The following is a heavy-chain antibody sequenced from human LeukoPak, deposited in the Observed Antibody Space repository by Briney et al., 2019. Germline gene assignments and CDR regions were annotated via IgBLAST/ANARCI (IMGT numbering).Heavy chain of an antibody. D-gene: IGHD3-22*01. CDR2: IIPILGIA. CDR3: ARDRDHYDSSGYYYAY. CDR1: GGTFSSYA. J-gene: IGHJ4*02. V-gene: IGHV1-69*04. Sequence: SMKVSCKASGGTFSSYAISWVRQAPGQGLEWMGRIIPILGIANYAQKFQGRVTITADKSTSTAYMELSSLRSEDTAVYYCARDRDHYDSSGYYYAYWGQGTLVTVSS.